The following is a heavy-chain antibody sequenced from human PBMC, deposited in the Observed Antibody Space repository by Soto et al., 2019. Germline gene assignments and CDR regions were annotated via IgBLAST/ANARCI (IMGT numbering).Heavy chain of an antibody. CDR1: RETLDCRD. V-gene: IGHV1-46*02. Sequence: GTSAKPSSDAPRETLDCRDSRSPRQEKKQGLEWMGIINPSGGSTSYAQKFQGRVTMTRDTSTSTVYMELSSLRSEDTAVYYCARERQQADYYYYYGMDVWGQGTTVTVSS. CDR3: ARERQQADYYYYYGMDV. CDR2: INPSGGST. J-gene: IGHJ6*02. D-gene: IGHD6-13*01.